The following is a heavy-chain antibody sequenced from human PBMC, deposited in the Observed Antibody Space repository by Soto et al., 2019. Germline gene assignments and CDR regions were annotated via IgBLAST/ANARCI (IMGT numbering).Heavy chain of an antibody. CDR1: GFTFSSYG. D-gene: IGHD2-15*01. Sequence: QVQLVESGGGVVQPGRSLRLSCAASGFTFSSYGMHWVRQAPGKGLEWVAVISYDGSNKYYADSVKGRFTISRDNSKNTLYLQMNSLRAEDTAVYYCAKGYCSGGSCPEDLGQGTLVTVSS. J-gene: IGHJ4*02. CDR3: AKGYCSGGSCPED. V-gene: IGHV3-30*18. CDR2: ISYDGSNK.